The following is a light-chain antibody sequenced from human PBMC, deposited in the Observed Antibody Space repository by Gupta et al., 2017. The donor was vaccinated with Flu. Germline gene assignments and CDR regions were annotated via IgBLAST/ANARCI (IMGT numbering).Light chain of an antibody. CDR2: GAS. J-gene: IGKJ4*01. CDR1: RSVTSDY. V-gene: IGKV3-20*01. CDR3: QQYSSSPLT. Sequence: EIVLKQSPGTLALSPGESGTLSCRASRSVTSDYLAWYQQKRGQAPRLLVYGASRRATGVPDRFSGSGSGTDFTLTISRLEPEDIAVYFCQQYSSSPLTFGGGTKVESK.